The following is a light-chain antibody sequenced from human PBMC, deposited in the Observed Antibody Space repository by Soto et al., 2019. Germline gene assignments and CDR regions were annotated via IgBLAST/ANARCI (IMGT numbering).Light chain of an antibody. Sequence: DIQMTQSPSTLSASVGDRVTITCRASQTISSWLAWYQQLPGKAPKLLIYDAYTLETGVPSRFSGSGSGADFNLTISRLKADDFAPYYCQQSDSYSWTFGQGTKV. J-gene: IGKJ1*01. V-gene: IGKV1-5*01. CDR1: QTISSW. CDR2: DAY. CDR3: QQSDSYSWT.